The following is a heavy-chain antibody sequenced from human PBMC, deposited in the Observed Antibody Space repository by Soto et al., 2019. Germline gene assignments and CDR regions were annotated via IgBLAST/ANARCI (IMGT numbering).Heavy chain of an antibody. CDR2: IIPLFGTT. Sequence: QLQVVQAGVEVRRPGSSVKVSCKASGDTFKDCVISWVRQAPGQGLEWMGGIIPLFGTTDLAQRFQGRLTITTAESTTTAYMELSRLRSEDTATYYCAADLGFGKLCVVWGQGTTVIVSS. CDR1: GDTFKDCV. D-gene: IGHD2-15*01. J-gene: IGHJ6*02. CDR3: AADLGFGKLCVV. V-gene: IGHV1-69*01.